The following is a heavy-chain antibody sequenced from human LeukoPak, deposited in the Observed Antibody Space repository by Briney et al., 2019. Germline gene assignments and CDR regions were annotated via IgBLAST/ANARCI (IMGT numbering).Heavy chain of an antibody. Sequence: GGSLRLSCAASGFTFISYWMSSVRQAPGKGVGWVAHIKQDGGEKYYVHSLKGRFTISRENAKNSLYLQMNSLRAEDTAVCYCARARDYGDFDYWGQGTLLTVSS. CDR3: ARARDYGDFDY. V-gene: IGHV3-7*01. D-gene: IGHD4-17*01. CDR2: IKQDGGEK. J-gene: IGHJ4*02. CDR1: GFTFISYW.